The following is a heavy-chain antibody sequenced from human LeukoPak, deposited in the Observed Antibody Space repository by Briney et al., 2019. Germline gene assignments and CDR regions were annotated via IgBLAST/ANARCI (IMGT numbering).Heavy chain of an antibody. Sequence: SETLSLTCTVSGGSISSSSYYWGWIRQPPGKGLEWIGSIYYSGSTYYNPSLKSRVTISVDTSKNQFSLKLSSVTAADTAVYYCASGMLPSGEYCTSTSCLPFDYWGQGTLVTVSS. CDR3: ASGMLPSGEYCTSTSCLPFDY. D-gene: IGHD2-2*01. CDR1: GGSISSSSYY. J-gene: IGHJ4*02. V-gene: IGHV4-39*07. CDR2: IYYSGST.